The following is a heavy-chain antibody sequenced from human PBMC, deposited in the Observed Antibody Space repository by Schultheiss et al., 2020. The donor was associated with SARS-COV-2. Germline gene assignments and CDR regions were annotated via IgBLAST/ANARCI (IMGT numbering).Heavy chain of an antibody. Sequence: GGSLRLSCAASGFTFSSYAMSWVRQAPGKGLEWVANIKQDGSEKYYADSVKGRFTISRDNSKNTVYLQMNSLRAEDTAVYYCARGHAPIFGVVYPGEYGMDVWGQGTTVTVSS. J-gene: IGHJ6*02. CDR1: GFTFSSYA. V-gene: IGHV3-7*02. D-gene: IGHD3-3*01. CDR2: IKQDGSEK. CDR3: ARGHAPIFGVVYPGEYGMDV.